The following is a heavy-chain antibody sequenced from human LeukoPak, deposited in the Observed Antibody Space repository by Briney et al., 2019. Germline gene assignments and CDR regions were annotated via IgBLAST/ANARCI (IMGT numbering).Heavy chain of an antibody. CDR2: INHSGST. CDR1: GGAFSGYY. D-gene: IGHD3-10*01. J-gene: IGHJ4*02. CDR3: ARGRLSPTHGSGSLPFDY. Sequence: SETLSLTGAVQGGAFSGYYWSRIRQPPGKGLDWIGEINHSGSTNYNPSLKSRVTISVATSKNQFSLKLSSVTAADTAVYYCARGRLSPTHGSGSLPFDYWGQGTLVTVSS. V-gene: IGHV4-34*01.